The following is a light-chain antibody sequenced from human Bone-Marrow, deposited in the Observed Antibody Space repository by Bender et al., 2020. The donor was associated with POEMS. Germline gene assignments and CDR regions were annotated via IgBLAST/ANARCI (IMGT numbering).Light chain of an antibody. CDR2: KTF. Sequence: QSVLTQPPSVSGTPGQRVIISCSGSSSNIGNNSVCWYQQLPGTAPKLLMYKTFDRPSGIPERFSASKSGTSASLAIDGLRSEDEADYHCATWDDNLSAWVFGGGTKLTVL. V-gene: IGLV1-47*01. CDR1: SSNIGNNS. CDR3: ATWDDNLSAWV. J-gene: IGLJ3*02.